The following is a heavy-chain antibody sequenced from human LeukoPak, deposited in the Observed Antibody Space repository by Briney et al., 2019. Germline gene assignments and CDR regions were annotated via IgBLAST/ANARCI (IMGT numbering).Heavy chain of an antibody. D-gene: IGHD3-16*01. CDR1: ADSISTSNYY. CDR2: VYYSGRT. J-gene: IGHJ3*02. CDR3: ATTPHYEGGGFDI. V-gene: IGHV4-39*01. Sequence: PSETLSLTCTVSADSISTSNYYCGWIRQPPGKGLEWIGSVYYSGRTYDNPSLKSRVTISVDTSKNQFSLKLNSVTAADTAVYYCATTPHYEGGGFDIWGQGTMVTVSS.